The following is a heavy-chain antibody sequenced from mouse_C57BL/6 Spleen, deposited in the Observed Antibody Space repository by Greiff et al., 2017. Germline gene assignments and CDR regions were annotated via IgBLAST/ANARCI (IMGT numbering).Heavy chain of an antibody. CDR3: ASYGSSLPWCAY. D-gene: IGHD1-1*01. V-gene: IGHV1-55*01. Sequence: QVQLQQPGAELVKPGASVQMSCKASGYTFTSYWITWVKQRPGQGLEWIGDIYPCSGSTNYNEKFKSKATLTVDTSSSTAYMQLISLTSEDSAVYSCASYGSSLPWCAYWGQGTLVTVSA. J-gene: IGHJ3*01. CDR2: IYPCSGST. CDR1: GYTFTSYW.